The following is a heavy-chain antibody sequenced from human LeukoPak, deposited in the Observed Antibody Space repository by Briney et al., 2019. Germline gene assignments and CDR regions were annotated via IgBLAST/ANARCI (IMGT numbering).Heavy chain of an antibody. Sequence: ASVKVSCKASGYTFTGYYMHWVRQAPGQGLEWMGWINPNSGGTNYAQKFQGRVTMTRDTSISTAYMELSRLRSDDTAVYYCAGSSSYYDSSGYYWFDPWGQGTLVTVSS. CDR1: GYTFTGYY. V-gene: IGHV1-2*02. CDR3: AGSSSYYDSSGYYWFDP. J-gene: IGHJ5*02. D-gene: IGHD3-22*01. CDR2: INPNSGGT.